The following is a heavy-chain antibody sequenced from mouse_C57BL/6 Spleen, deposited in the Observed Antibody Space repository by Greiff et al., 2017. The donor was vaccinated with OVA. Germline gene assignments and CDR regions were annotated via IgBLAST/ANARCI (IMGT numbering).Heavy chain of an antibody. Sequence: EVKVVESGGGLVKPGGSLKLSCAASGFTFSDYGMHWVRQAPEKGLEWVAYISSGSSTIDYADTVKGRFTISRDNAKNTLFLQMTSLRSEDTAMYYCARPYYDSNYAMDYWGQGTSVTVSS. CDR1: GFTFSDYG. V-gene: IGHV5-17*01. CDR3: ARPYYDSNYAMDY. J-gene: IGHJ4*01. CDR2: ISSGSSTI. D-gene: IGHD2-4*01.